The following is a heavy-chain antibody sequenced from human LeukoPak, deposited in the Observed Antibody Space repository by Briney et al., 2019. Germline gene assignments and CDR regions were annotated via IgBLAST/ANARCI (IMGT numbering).Heavy chain of an antibody. CDR2: ISGSGGST. CDR1: GFTFSSYA. J-gene: IGHJ4*02. V-gene: IGHV3-23*01. CDR3: AKDMAVAGTVSDY. Sequence: GRSLRLSCAASGFTFSSYAMSWVRQAPGKGLEWVSAISGSGGSTYYADSVKGRFTISRDNSKNTLYLQMNSLRAEDTAVYYCAKDMAVAGTVSDYWGQGTLVTVSS. D-gene: IGHD6-19*01.